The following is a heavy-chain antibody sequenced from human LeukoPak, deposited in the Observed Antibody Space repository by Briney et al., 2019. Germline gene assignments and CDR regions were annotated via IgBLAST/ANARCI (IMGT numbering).Heavy chain of an antibody. V-gene: IGHV3-33*03. CDR1: GFTFSSYG. CDR2: IWYDGSNK. Sequence: GGSLRLSCAASGFTFSSYGMHWVRQAPGKGLEGVAVIWYDGSNKYYADSVKGRFTISRDNSKNTLYLQMNSLRAEDTAVYYCARPRYFDWITKVDAFDIWGQGTMVTVSS. CDR3: ARPRYFDWITKVDAFDI. J-gene: IGHJ3*02. D-gene: IGHD3-9*01.